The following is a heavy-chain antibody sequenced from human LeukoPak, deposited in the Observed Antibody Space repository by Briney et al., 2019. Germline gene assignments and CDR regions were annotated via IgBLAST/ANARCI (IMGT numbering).Heavy chain of an antibody. Sequence: ASVKVSCKASGGTFSSYAISWVRQAPGQGLEWMGGIIPIFGTANYAQKFQGRVTITADESTSTAYMELSSLRSEDTAVYYCARDQAPRMITFGGPRRWFDPWGRGTLVTVSS. CDR2: IIPIFGTA. CDR1: GGTFSSYA. V-gene: IGHV1-69*13. CDR3: ARDQAPRMITFGGPRRWFDP. D-gene: IGHD3-16*01. J-gene: IGHJ5*02.